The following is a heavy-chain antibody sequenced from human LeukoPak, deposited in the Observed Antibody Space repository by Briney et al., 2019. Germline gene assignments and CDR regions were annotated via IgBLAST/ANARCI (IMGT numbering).Heavy chain of an antibody. CDR3: ARKTTVTTCFDY. D-gene: IGHD4-17*01. V-gene: IGHV4-31*03. Sequence: SETLSLTCTVSGGSISSGGYYWSWIRQHPGKGLEWIGYIYYSGSTYYNPSLKSRVTISVDTSKNQFSLKLSSVTAADTAVYYCARKTTVTTCFDYWGQGTLVTVSS. CDR2: IYYSGST. CDR1: GGSISSGGYY. J-gene: IGHJ4*02.